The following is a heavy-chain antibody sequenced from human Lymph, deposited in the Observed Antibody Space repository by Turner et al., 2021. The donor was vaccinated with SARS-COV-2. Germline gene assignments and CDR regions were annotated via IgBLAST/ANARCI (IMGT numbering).Heavy chain of an antibody. D-gene: IGHD6-19*01. CDR3: ARFTAGIAVTGRYFDY. Sequence: QVQLVQSGAEVKKPGASVKVSCKASGYTFTSYGISWMRQAPGQGLEWMGWISVYNGNTNYAQRLQGRVTMTTDTSTSTAYMELRSLRSDDTAVYYCARFTAGIAVTGRYFDYWGQGTLVTVSS. CDR1: GYTFTSYG. V-gene: IGHV1-18*01. CDR2: ISVYNGNT. J-gene: IGHJ4*02.